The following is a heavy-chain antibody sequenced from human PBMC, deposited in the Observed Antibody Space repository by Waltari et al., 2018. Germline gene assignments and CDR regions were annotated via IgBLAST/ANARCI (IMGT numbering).Heavy chain of an antibody. CDR3: ARDTGALWMDV. J-gene: IGHJ6*02. CDR1: EYTFPISY. D-gene: IGHD2-21*01. V-gene: IGHV1-46*01. Sequence: QLQLVPSGAAVKKPGASVNIPCKTSEYTFPISYIPWVRQAPGQGLEWMGIINPSGGNTIYAQKFQGRVTMTRDTSTSTVYMELSSLRSEDTAVYYCARDTGALWMDVWGQGTTVTVSS. CDR2: INPSGGNT.